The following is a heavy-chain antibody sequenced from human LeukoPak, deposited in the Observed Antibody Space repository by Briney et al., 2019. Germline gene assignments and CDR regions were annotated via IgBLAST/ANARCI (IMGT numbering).Heavy chain of an antibody. Sequence: PGGSLRLSCAASGFTVSRNYMSWVLQVPGKGLEWVSVIYGDGSAYYADSVKGRFTISRDNSKNTLYLQMNSLRAEDTAVHYCARGGGYYGSGSYYKFDYWGQGTLVTVSS. CDR1: GFTVSRNY. J-gene: IGHJ4*02. CDR3: ARGGGYYGSGSYYKFDY. V-gene: IGHV3-66*01. CDR2: IYGDGSA. D-gene: IGHD3-10*01.